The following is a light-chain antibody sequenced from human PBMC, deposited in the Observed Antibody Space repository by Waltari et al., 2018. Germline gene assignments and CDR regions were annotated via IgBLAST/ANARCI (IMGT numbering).Light chain of an antibody. J-gene: IGLJ3*02. V-gene: IGLV1-40*01. CDR1: GSTIRAGDD. CDR2: GSS. Sequence: QSVLTQPPSVSGAPGQRVTISCTGRGSTIRAGDDVHCYQQLPRAAPKLLIYGSSTRPLGVPDRFFGSTSGTSASLAITGLQAEDEADYYCQSYDTSLSVVFGGGTKLTVL. CDR3: QSYDTSLSVV.